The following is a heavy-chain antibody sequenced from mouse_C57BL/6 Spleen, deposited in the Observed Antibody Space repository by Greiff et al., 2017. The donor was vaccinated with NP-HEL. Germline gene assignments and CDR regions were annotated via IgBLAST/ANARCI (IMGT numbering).Heavy chain of an antibody. CDR3: ARQQTAQAPFDY. J-gene: IGHJ2*01. D-gene: IGHD3-2*02. CDR2: ISNLAYSI. Sequence: EVKLVESGGGLVQPGGSLKLSCAASGFTFSDYGMAWVRQAPRKGPEWVAFISNLAYSIYYADTVTGRFTISRENAKNTLYLEMSSLRSEDTAMYYCARQQTAQAPFDYWGQGTTLTVSS. V-gene: IGHV5-15*04. CDR1: GFTFSDYG.